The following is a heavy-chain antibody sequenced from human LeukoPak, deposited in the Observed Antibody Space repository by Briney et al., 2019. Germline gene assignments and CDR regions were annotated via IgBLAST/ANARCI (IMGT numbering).Heavy chain of an antibody. J-gene: IGHJ4*02. CDR3: ARFYYGSGSYVSNFDY. CDR1: GGSVTTGYYY. V-gene: IGHV4-39*01. Sequence: SETLSLTCTVSGGSVTTGYYYWSWIRQPPGKALEWIGSFYYSGSTYYNPSLQSRVTISVDTSKTQFSLRLNSVTAADTAVYYCARFYYGSGSYVSNFDYWGQGTLVTVSS. CDR2: FYYSGST. D-gene: IGHD3-10*01.